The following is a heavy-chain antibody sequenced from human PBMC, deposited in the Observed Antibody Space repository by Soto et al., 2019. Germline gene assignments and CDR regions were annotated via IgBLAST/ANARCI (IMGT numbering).Heavy chain of an antibody. J-gene: IGHJ5*02. CDR3: ARHGFYGDYASNYFDP. CDR2: IYPGDSDA. V-gene: IGHV5-51*01. CDR1: GYNFATSW. Sequence: GASLKISCKASGYNFATSWIAWVRQMPGKGLEYMGIIYPGDSDARYSPSLQGQVTFSADKSSSTAYLQWSSLTASDTAIYYCARHGFYGDYASNYFDPWGQGTLVTVSS. D-gene: IGHD4-17*01.